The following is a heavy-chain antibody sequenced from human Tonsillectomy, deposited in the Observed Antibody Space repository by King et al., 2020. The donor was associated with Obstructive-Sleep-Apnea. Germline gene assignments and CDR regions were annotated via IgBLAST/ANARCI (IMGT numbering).Heavy chain of an antibody. V-gene: IGHV3-23*04. CDR1: GFTFSSYA. CDR3: AKRRGSSWFGKRFDAFDI. Sequence: VQLVESGGGLVQPGGSLRLSCAASGFTFSSYAMSGVRQAPGKGLECVSAISGSGGSTYYADSVKCRFTISRDKSKNTLYLQMNSLRAEHTAVYYCAKRRGSSWFGKRFDAFDIWGQGTMVTVSS. CDR2: ISGSGGST. D-gene: IGHD6-13*01. J-gene: IGHJ3*02.